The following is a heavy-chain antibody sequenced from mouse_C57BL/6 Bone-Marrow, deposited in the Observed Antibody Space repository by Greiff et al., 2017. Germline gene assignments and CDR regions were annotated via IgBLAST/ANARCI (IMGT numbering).Heavy chain of an antibody. CDR2: IYPGGGYT. V-gene: IGHV1-63*01. J-gene: IGHJ3*01. CDR3: ARWHYGSSCLAY. Sequence: VQLQQSGAELVRPGTSVKMSCKASGYTFTNYWIGWAKQRPGHGLEWIGDIYPGGGYTNYNEKFKGKATLTADKSSSTAYMQFSSLTSEDSAIYYRARWHYGSSCLAYSGQGTLVTVSA. CDR1: GYTFTNYW. D-gene: IGHD1-1*01.